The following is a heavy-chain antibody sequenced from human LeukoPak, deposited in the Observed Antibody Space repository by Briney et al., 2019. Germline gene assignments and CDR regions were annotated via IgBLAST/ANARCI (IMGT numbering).Heavy chain of an antibody. CDR2: IYYSGST. CDR1: GGSISSYY. J-gene: IGHJ3*02. V-gene: IGHV4-59*01. CDR3: AREPYDFWSGYSTSHAFDI. Sequence: TSETLSLTCTVSGGSISSYYWSWIRQPPGKGLEWIGYIYYSGSTNYNPSLKSRVTISVDTSKNQFSLKLSSVTAADAAVYYCAREPYDFWSGYSTSHAFDIWGQGTMVTVSS. D-gene: IGHD3-3*01.